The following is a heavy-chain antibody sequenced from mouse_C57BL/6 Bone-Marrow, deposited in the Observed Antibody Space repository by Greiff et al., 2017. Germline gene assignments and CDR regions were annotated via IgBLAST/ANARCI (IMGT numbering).Heavy chain of an antibody. CDR2: ISSGGSYT. Sequence: DVMLVESGGDLVKPGGSLKLSCAASGFTFSSYGMSWVRQTPDTRLEWVATISSGGSYTYYPDSVKGRYTISRDNAKNTMYLQMSSLKSDDTAMYDCARRVYSKDYYAMDYWGQGTSVTVSS. V-gene: IGHV5-6*02. J-gene: IGHJ4*01. CDR1: GFTFSSYG. CDR3: ARRVYSKDYYAMDY. D-gene: IGHD2-5*01.